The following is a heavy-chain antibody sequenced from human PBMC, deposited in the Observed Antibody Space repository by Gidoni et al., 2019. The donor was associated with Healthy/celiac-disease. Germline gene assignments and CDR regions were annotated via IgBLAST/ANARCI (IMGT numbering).Heavy chain of an antibody. CDR2: IWYDGSNK. V-gene: IGHV3-33*01. Sequence: QVQLVESGGGVVQPGRSLGLSCAASGFTFSSYGMHWVRQAPGKGLEWVAVIWYDGSNKYYADSVKGRFTISRDNSKNTLYLQMNSLRAEDTAVYYCARDGFGELYFDYWGQGTLVTVSS. CDR1: GFTFSSYG. D-gene: IGHD3-10*01. J-gene: IGHJ4*02. CDR3: ARDGFGELYFDY.